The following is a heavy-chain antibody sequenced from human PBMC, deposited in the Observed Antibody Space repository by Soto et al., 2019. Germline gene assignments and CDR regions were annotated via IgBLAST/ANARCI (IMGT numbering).Heavy chain of an antibody. V-gene: IGHV1-18*01. CDR2: ISADNGNT. Sequence: QVQLGQSGAEVKKPGASVKVSCKASGYTFTTYGISWVRQAPGQGLEWLGWISADNGNTKYAQKVQGRVTMTTDTATSTAYMELRSLRSDDTAVYYCAREAVTPDWFDPWGQGTLVTVSS. CDR3: AREAVTPDWFDP. J-gene: IGHJ5*02. D-gene: IGHD4-17*01. CDR1: GYTFTTYG.